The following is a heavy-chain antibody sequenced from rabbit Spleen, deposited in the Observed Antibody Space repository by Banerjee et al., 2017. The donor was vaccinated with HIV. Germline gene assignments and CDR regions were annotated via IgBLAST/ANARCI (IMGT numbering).Heavy chain of an antibody. V-gene: IGHV1S40*01. CDR1: GFSFSSDA. Sequence: QSLEESGGDLVKPGASLTLTCTVSGFSFSSDAIYWVRQAPGKGLEWIACIYAGSGNTAYASWAKGRFTITKTSSTTVTLQMTSLTAADTATYFCARYRYGIGDYDLWGPGHPRHRL. J-gene: IGHJ4*01. D-gene: IGHD6-1*01. CDR2: IYAGSGNT. CDR3: ARYRYGIGDYDL.